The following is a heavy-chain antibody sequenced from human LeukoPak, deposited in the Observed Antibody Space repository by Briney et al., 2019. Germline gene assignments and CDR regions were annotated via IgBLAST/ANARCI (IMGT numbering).Heavy chain of an antibody. D-gene: IGHD3-22*01. Sequence: GGSLRLSCAASGFTFSSYSMNWVRQAPGKGLEWVSSISSSSSYIYYADSVKGRFTISRDNAKSSLYLQMNSLRAEDTAVYYCARDLYYYDSSGYFSWGQGTLVTVSS. CDR3: ARDLYYYDSSGYFS. V-gene: IGHV3-21*01. CDR1: GFTFSSYS. CDR2: ISSSSSYI. J-gene: IGHJ5*02.